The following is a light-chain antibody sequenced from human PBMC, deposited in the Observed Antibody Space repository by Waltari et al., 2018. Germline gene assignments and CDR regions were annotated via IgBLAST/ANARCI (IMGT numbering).Light chain of an antibody. CDR1: SGSVSSSSS. CDR2: KTN. CDR3: LVYMGSGIWV. J-gene: IGLJ3*02. Sequence: QTVVTQEPSLSVSPGGTVTLTCVLTSGSVSSSSSVRLYQQRPGQTPRTLVYKTNIRSSGVPDRFSGSSLGNKAALIITGAQADDECDYYCLVYMGSGIWVFGGGTKLTVL. V-gene: IGLV8-61*01.